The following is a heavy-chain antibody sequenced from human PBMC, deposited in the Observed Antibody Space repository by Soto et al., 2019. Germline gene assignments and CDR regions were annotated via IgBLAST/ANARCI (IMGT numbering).Heavy chain of an antibody. CDR3: ARATRSFGSFDS. V-gene: IGHV3-53*01. CDR1: GFSVTSNY. D-gene: IGHD3-16*01. J-gene: IGHJ4*02. Sequence: EVHLVESGGGLIQPGGSLRLSCVASGFSVTSNYMTWVRQAPGKGLEWVSILYTGGSTYYSDSVKGRSTISRDTPKNTVFLQLNSLRAEDTAIDYCARATRSFGSFDSWGKGTLVSVAS. CDR2: LYTGGST.